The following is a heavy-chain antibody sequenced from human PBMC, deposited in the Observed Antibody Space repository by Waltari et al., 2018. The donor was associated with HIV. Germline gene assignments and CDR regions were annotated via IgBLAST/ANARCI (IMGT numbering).Heavy chain of an antibody. CDR3: ARGPTRYYFDN. D-gene: IGHD2-2*01. CDR1: GGSITSYY. J-gene: IGHJ4*02. V-gene: IGHV4-59*01. Sequence: QVQLQESGPGLVKPSETLSLTCTVSGGSITSYYWSWIRQPPGKGLEWIGYIYYSGSTNYNPSLQSRVTISVDTSKNQFSLNVTSVTAADTAVYYCARGPTRYYFDNWGQGTLVTVSS. CDR2: IYYSGST.